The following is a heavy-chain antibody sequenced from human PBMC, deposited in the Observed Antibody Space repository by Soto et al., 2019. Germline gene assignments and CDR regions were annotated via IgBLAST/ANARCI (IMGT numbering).Heavy chain of an antibody. J-gene: IGHJ6*03. CDR2: ISYDGSNK. Sequence: GGSLRLSCAASGFTFSSYGMHWVRQAPGKGLEWVAVISYDGSNKYYADSVKGRFTISRDNSKNTLYLQMNSLRAEDTAVYYCAKDQRDFGVVMYYYMDVWGKGTTVTVSS. V-gene: IGHV3-30*18. CDR3: AKDQRDFGVVMYYYMDV. CDR1: GFTFSSYG. D-gene: IGHD3-3*01.